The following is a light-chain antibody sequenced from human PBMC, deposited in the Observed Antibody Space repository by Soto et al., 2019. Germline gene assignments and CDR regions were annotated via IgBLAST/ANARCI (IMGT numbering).Light chain of an antibody. J-gene: IGKJ5*01. CDR2: DAS. CDR3: QQRQYWPPIT. V-gene: IGKV3-15*01. Sequence: TQSQSKMFVPSGGIANISSSPSQSVNSNLAWCQQKPGQAPRLLIYDASTRATGIPARFSGSGSGTEFTLTISSLQSEDFAIYYCQQRQYWPPITFGQGTRLVIK. CDR1: QSVNSN.